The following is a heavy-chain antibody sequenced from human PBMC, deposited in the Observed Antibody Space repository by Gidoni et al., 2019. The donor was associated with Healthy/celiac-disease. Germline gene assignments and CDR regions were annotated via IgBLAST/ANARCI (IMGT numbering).Heavy chain of an antibody. CDR1: GFTFSSYS. Sequence: EVQLVESGGGLVKPGGSLRLSCAASGFTFSSYSMNWVRQAPGKGLEWVSSISSSSSYIYYADSVKGRFTISRDNAKNSLYLQMNSLRAEDTAVYYCARDPLQDDSSGYPDYWGQGTLVTVSS. J-gene: IGHJ4*02. CDR2: ISSSSSYI. CDR3: ARDPLQDDSSGYPDY. V-gene: IGHV3-21*01. D-gene: IGHD3-22*01.